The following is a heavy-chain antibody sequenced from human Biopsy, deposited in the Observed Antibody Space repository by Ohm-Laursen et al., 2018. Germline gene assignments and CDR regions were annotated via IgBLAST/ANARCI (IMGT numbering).Heavy chain of an antibody. Sequence: TLSLTCPVSGGSISNNNYYWGWIRQPPGKGLERIGSIFYRGSTHYKPSLKSRVNISVDTSKNKFSLKLNSVTAADTAVYYCARDYDTSGYYYVSWGQGTLVTVSS. V-gene: IGHV4-39*01. D-gene: IGHD3-22*01. CDR3: ARDYDTSGYYYVS. J-gene: IGHJ5*02. CDR2: IFYRGST. CDR1: GGSISNNNYY.